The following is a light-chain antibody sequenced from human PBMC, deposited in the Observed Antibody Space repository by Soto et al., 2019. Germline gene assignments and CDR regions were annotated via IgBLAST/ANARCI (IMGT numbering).Light chain of an antibody. Sequence: QSVLTQPASVSGSPGQSITISCTGTSSDVGGYKYVSWYQQHPGKAPKFLIYEVSNRPSGVSSRFSDSKSGNTASLTISGLQAEDEADYYCTSKTSTSPYVFGTGTKVTAL. V-gene: IGLV2-14*01. CDR2: EVS. CDR3: TSKTSTSPYV. CDR1: SSDVGGYKY. J-gene: IGLJ1*01.